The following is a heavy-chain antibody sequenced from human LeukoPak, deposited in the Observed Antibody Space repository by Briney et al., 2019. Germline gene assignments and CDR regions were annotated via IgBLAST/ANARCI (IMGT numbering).Heavy chain of an antibody. V-gene: IGHV3-13*01. CDR1: GFTFSSYD. D-gene: IGHD1-26*01. Sequence: GGSLRLSCAASGFTFSSYDMHWARQVTGKGLEWVSAIGTGGDTYYPGSVRGRFTISRENAKNSLYLRMNSLRAGDTAVYYCARGGSGSGSYYDYWGQGVLVTVSS. CDR2: IGTGGDT. J-gene: IGHJ4*02. CDR3: ARGGSGSGSYYDY.